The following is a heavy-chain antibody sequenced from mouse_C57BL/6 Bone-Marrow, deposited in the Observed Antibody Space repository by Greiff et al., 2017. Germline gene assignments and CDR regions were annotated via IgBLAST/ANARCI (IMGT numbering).Heavy chain of an antibody. J-gene: IGHJ2*01. Sequence: EVQLQQSGPVLVKPGASVKMSCKASGYTFTDYYMNWVKQSHGKSLEWIGVINPYNGGTSYNQKFKGKATLTVDKSSSTAYMELNSLTSEDSAVYYCARLTRVFDYWGQGTTLTVSS. D-gene: IGHD1-3*01. CDR2: INPYNGGT. V-gene: IGHV1-19*01. CDR1: GYTFTDYY. CDR3: ARLTRVFDY.